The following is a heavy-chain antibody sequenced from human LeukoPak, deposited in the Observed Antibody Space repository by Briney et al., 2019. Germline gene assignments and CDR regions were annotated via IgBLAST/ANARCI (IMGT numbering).Heavy chain of an antibody. CDR2: IYYSGST. J-gene: IGHJ4*02. V-gene: IGHV4-39*01. CDR3: ARQRQSGYDYSFDY. Sequence: PSETLSLTCTVSGGSISSSSYYWGWIRQPPGKGLEWIGSIYYSGSTYYNPSLKSRITISVDTSKNQFSLKLNSVTAADTAVYYCARQRQSGYDYSFDYWGQGTLVTVSS. CDR1: GGSISSSSYY. D-gene: IGHD5-12*01.